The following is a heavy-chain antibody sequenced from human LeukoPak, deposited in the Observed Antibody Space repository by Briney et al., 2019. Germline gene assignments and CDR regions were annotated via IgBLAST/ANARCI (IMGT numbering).Heavy chain of an antibody. J-gene: IGHJ4*02. CDR1: GFTFSSYS. CDR2: ISSSSSYI. V-gene: IGHV3-21*01. D-gene: IGHD2-2*01. Sequence: GGSLILSCAASGFTFSSYSMNWVRQAPGKGLEWVSSISSSSSYIYYADSVKGRFTISRDNAKNSLYLQMNSLRAEDTAVYYCARAPDIVVVPALFDYWGQGTLVTVSS. CDR3: ARAPDIVVVPALFDY.